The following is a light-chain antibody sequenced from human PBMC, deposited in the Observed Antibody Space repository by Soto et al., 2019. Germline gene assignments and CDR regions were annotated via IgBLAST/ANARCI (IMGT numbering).Light chain of an antibody. J-gene: IGLJ1*01. V-gene: IGLV2-14*01. Sequence: QSVLTQPASVSGSPGQSITISCTGNSREVGGYNYVSWYQQHPGKVPKLMIYDVSYRPSGVSNRFSGSKSGNTASLTISGLQVEDEADYYCNSYTTSSTYVFGTGTKVTVL. CDR1: SREVGGYNY. CDR2: DVS. CDR3: NSYTTSSTYV.